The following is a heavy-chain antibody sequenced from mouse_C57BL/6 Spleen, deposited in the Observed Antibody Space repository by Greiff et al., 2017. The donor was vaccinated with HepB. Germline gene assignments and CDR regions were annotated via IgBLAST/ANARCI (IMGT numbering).Heavy chain of an antibody. CDR1: GYTFTSYW. D-gene: IGHD1-1*01. V-gene: IGHV1-52*01. J-gene: IGHJ1*03. CDR2: IDPSDSET. CDR3: ARGGSGHWYFDV. Sequence: QVQLQQPGAELVRPGSSVKLSCKASGYTFTSYWMHWVKQRPIQGLEWIGNIDPSDSETHYNQKFKDKATLTVDKSSSTACMQLSSLTSEDSAVYYCARGGSGHWYFDVWGTGTTVTVSS.